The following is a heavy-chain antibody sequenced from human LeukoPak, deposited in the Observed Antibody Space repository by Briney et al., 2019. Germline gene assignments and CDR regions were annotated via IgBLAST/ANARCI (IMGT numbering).Heavy chain of an antibody. J-gene: IGHJ4*02. V-gene: IGHV4-59*01. D-gene: IGHD3-16*01. Sequence: SETLSLTCTVSGGSISSYYWSWIRQPPGKGLEGIGYIYYSGSTNYNPSLKGRVTISVDASKNQFSLELSSVTAADTAVYYCARWGSITTARFDYWGQGTLVTVSS. CDR3: ARWGSITTARFDY. CDR2: IYYSGST. CDR1: GGSISSYY.